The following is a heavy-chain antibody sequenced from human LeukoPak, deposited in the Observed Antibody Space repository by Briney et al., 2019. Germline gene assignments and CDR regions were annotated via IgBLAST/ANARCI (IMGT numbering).Heavy chain of an antibody. V-gene: IGHV3-9*03. D-gene: IGHD1-26*01. CDR1: GFTFDDYA. Sequence: GGSLRLSCAASGFTFDDYAMHWVRQAPGKGLEWVSGISWNSGSIGYADSVKGRFTISRDNAKNSLYLQMNSLRAEDMALYYCAKDISEFSGSYYGDAFDIWGQGTMVTVSS. CDR3: AKDISEFSGSYYGDAFDI. CDR2: ISWNSGSI. J-gene: IGHJ3*02.